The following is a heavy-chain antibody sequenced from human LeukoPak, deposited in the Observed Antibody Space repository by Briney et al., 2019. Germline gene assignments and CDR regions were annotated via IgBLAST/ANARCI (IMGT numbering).Heavy chain of an antibody. J-gene: IGHJ6*03. CDR2: IYYTGST. CDR3: ARVNLQKQGDYYYMDV. V-gene: IGHV4-59*01. CDR1: GGSISNYY. D-gene: IGHD3-16*01. Sequence: SETLSLTCTVSGGSISNYYWSWIRQPPGRGLEWIGCIYYTGSTSYNPSLKSRFTLSVDTSKNQFSLRVSSVTAADTAVYYCARVNLQKQGDYYYMDVWGKGTAVTVSS.